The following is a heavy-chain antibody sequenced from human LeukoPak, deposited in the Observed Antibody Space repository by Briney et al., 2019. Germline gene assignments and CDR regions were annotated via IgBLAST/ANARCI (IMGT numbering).Heavy chain of an antibody. D-gene: IGHD3-22*01. CDR1: GFTFSNAW. J-gene: IGHJ6*02. CDR2: IKSKTDGGTT. V-gene: IGHV3-15*01. CDR3: TTVGYYDSSGYYYYYYGMDV. Sequence: GRSLRLSCAASGFTFSNAWMSWVRQAPGKGLEWVGRIKSKTDGGTTDYAAPVKGRFTISRDDSKNRLYLQMNSLKTEDTAVYYCTTVGYYDSSGYYYYYYGMDVWGQGTTVTVSS.